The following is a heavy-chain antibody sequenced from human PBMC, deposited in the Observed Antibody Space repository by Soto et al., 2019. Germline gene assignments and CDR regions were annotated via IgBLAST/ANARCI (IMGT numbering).Heavy chain of an antibody. CDR3: ARDQVAAPQSIVAHRLPTYYYYYGMDV. Sequence: GGSLRLSCAASGFTFSDYYMSWIRQAPGKGLEWVSYISSSGSTIYYADSVKGRFTISRDNAKNSLYLQMNSLRAEDTAVYYCARDQVAAPQSIVAHRLPTYYYYYGMDVWGQGTTVTVSS. CDR2: ISSSGSTI. D-gene: IGHD5-12*01. J-gene: IGHJ6*02. V-gene: IGHV3-11*01. CDR1: GFTFSDYY.